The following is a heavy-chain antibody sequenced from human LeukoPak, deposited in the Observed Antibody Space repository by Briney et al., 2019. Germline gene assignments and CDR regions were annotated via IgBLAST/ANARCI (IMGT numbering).Heavy chain of an antibody. Sequence: SETLSLTCTVSGGSISSYYWSWIRQPPGKGLEWIGYIYYSGSTNYNPSLKSRVTMSVDTSKNQFSLKLSSVTAADTAVYYCARVPYYDFWSGLDYYMDVWGKGTTVTVSS. J-gene: IGHJ6*03. V-gene: IGHV4-59*12. CDR3: ARVPYYDFWSGLDYYMDV. CDR2: IYYSGST. D-gene: IGHD3-3*01. CDR1: GGSISSYY.